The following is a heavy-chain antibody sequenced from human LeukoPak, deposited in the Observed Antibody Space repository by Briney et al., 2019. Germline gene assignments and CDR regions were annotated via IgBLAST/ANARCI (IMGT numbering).Heavy chain of an antibody. D-gene: IGHD4-23*01. J-gene: IGHJ3*02. CDR2: ISSSTNTI. Sequence: PGGSLRLSCAASGFTFSNYSMNWVRQAPGKGLEWVSYISSSTNTIYYADSVKGRFTISRDNAKNSLFLQMNSLRDEDTAVYYCARGGYGANDDAFDIWGQGTTVTVSS. CDR3: ARGGYGANDDAFDI. V-gene: IGHV3-48*02. CDR1: GFTFSNYS.